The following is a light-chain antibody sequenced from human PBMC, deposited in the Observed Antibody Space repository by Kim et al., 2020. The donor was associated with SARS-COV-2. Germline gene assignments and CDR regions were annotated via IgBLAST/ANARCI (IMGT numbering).Light chain of an antibody. V-gene: IGKV1-27*01. J-gene: IGKJ1*01. CDR1: QDIRNR. CDR3: QKYDSVPWT. CDR2: AAS. Sequence: ASVGDRVTITCRASQDIRNRLAWYQQRPGKVPKLLIYAASALHSGVPSRFGGSGSGTDFTLTISSLQPEDVATYYCQKYDSVPWTFGPGTRVEIK.